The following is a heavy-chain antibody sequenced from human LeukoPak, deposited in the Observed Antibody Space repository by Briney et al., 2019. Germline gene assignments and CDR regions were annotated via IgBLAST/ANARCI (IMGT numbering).Heavy chain of an antibody. J-gene: IGHJ6*03. CDR3: ARGPYYYMDV. CDR1: GGSISSSSYY. V-gene: IGHV4-61*05. CDR2: IYYSGST. Sequence: SETLSLTCTVSGGSISSSSYYWSWIRQPPGKGLEWIGYIYYSGSTNYNPSLKSRVTMSVDTSKNQFSLKLSSVTAADTAVYYCARGPYYYMDVWGKGTTVTISS.